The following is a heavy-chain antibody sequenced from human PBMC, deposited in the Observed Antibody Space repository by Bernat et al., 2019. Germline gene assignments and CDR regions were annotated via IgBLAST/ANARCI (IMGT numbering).Heavy chain of an antibody. V-gene: IGHV3-53*02. Sequence: EVQLVETGGGLIQPGGSLRLSCAASGFTVSNNYMSWVRQAPGKGLQWVSVIYSVGSTYYADSVKGRFTSSRDNSKNTLYLQMNSLRAEDTAVDYCARVPQQLGYCFDYWGQGTLVTVSS. CDR1: GFTVSNNY. CDR3: ARVPQQLGYCFDY. CDR2: IYSVGST. J-gene: IGHJ4*02. D-gene: IGHD6-6*01.